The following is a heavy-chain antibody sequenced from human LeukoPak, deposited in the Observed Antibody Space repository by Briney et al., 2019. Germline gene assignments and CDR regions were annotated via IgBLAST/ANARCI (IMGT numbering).Heavy chain of an antibody. CDR3: ARLNTYGMDV. CDR2: IYHSGST. V-gene: IGHV4-38-2*02. CDR1: GSSISTDYY. J-gene: IGHJ6*02. D-gene: IGHD1/OR15-1a*01. Sequence: SETLSLTCTVSGSSISTDYYWGWIRQPPGKGLEWIGSIYHSGSTYYNPSLKSRIAISVNTSKNQFSLKLSSVTVADTAVYYCARLNTYGMDVWGQGTTVTVSS.